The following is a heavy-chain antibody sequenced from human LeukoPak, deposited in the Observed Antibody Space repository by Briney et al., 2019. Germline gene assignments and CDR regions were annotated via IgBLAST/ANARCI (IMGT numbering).Heavy chain of an antibody. CDR2: IKHSEST. CDR1: GGSFSCYY. CDR3: AREGPGDTIFGVVIIPKLNYRWLDP. V-gene: IGHV4-34*01. D-gene: IGHD3-3*01. J-gene: IGHJ5*02. Sequence: SATLSLTCTVSGGSFSCYYWSWIRQPPGKGLEWIGEIKHSESTNYNPSLNSRVTISVYTSKNQFSLKLCSVTAADTAVYYCAREGPGDTIFGVVIIPKLNYRWLDPWGQGTLVTVSS.